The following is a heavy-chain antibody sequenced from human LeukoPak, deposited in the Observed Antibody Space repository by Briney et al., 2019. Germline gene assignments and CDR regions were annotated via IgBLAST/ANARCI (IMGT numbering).Heavy chain of an antibody. CDR3: ARGGVPAAPGAFDI. V-gene: IGHV3-43*01. Sequence: GGSLRLSCAASGFTFNDYTMHWVRQAPGKGLEWVSLISWDGVMTYYADSVKGRFTISRDNTKSSLHLQMNSLRTEDIALYYCARGGVPAAPGAFDIWGQGTMVIVSS. CDR2: ISWDGVMT. J-gene: IGHJ3*02. D-gene: IGHD2-2*01. CDR1: GFTFNDYT.